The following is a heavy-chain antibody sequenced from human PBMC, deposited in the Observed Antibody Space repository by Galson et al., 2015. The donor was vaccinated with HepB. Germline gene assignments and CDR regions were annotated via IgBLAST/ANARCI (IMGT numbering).Heavy chain of an antibody. CDR1: GYTFTSYG. Sequence: SVKVSCKASGYTFTSYGISWVRQAPGQGLVWMGWISAYNGNTYYAEKFQGRVSLTTDSSTSTAYMELRSLRSDDTAVYYCARESEGSGIYYNPLYYYYYGMDVWGQGTTVTVSS. D-gene: IGHD3-10*01. V-gene: IGHV1-18*01. CDR3: ARESEGSGIYYNPLYYYYYGMDV. J-gene: IGHJ6*02. CDR2: ISAYNGNT.